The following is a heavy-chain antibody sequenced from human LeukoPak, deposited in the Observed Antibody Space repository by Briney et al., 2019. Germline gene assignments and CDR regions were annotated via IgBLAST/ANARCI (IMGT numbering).Heavy chain of an antibody. D-gene: IGHD2-2*01. CDR3: AKLQAGVVVVPATDY. V-gene: IGHV3-30*02. Sequence: PGGSLRLSCAASGFTFSSYGMHRVRQAPGKGLEWVAFIRYDGSNKYYADSVKGRFTISRDNSKNTLYLQMNSLRAEDTAVYYCAKLQAGVVVVPATDYWGQGTLVTVSS. CDR2: IRYDGSNK. CDR1: GFTFSSYG. J-gene: IGHJ4*02.